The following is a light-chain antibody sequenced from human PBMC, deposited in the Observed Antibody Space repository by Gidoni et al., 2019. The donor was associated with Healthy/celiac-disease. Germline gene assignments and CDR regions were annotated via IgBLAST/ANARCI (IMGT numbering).Light chain of an antibody. Sequence: DIQMTQSPSSLSASVGDRVTITSRASQSISSYLNWYQQKPGKAPKLLIYAASSLQSGVPSRFSGSGSGTDFTLTISSLQPEDFATYYCQQSYSTLQFTFGPGTKVDIK. CDR3: QQSYSTLQFT. CDR1: QSISSY. CDR2: AAS. V-gene: IGKV1-39*01. J-gene: IGKJ3*01.